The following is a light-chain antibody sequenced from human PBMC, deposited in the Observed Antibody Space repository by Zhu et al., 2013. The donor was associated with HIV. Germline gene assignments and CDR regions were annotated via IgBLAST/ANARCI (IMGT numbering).Light chain of an antibody. CDR2: DNH. CDR3: QSNDNSLRV. V-gene: IGLV1-51*01. CDR1: NSNIGNNY. Sequence: QSVLTQPPSVSAAPGQKVTISCSGSNSNIGNNYVAWYQQVPGTAPKLLIYDNHNRPSGIPDRFSGSKSVTSASLAITGLQAEDEGEYYCQSNDNSLRVFGGGTKLTVL. J-gene: IGLJ3*02.